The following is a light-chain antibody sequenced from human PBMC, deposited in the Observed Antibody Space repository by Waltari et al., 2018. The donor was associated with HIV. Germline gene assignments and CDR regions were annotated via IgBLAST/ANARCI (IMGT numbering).Light chain of an antibody. CDR2: EGY. V-gene: IGLV3-10*01. J-gene: IGLJ3*02. CDR1: ILSYKY. Sequence: SYELTQAPSVSVSPGQTARINRPGPILSYKYPFWYQQKSGQPPVVVIFEGYKRPSGIPERFSGSRSGTTATLTISGAQVDDEGDYYCYSTDSSGKGVFGGGTKLTVL. CDR3: YSTDSSGKGV.